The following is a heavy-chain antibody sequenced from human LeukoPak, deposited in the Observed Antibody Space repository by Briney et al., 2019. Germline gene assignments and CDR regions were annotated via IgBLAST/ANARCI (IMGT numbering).Heavy chain of an antibody. CDR2: ISSSSSTI. CDR3: ARAPPGEYSYYFDY. D-gene: IGHD3-10*01. V-gene: IGHV3-48*04. Sequence: PGGSLRLSCAASGFTFSSYSMNWVRQAPGKGLEWVSYISSSSSTIYYADSVKGRFTISRDNAKNSLYLQMNSLRAEDTAVYYCARAPPGEYSYYFDYWGQGTLVTVSS. CDR1: GFTFSSYS. J-gene: IGHJ4*02.